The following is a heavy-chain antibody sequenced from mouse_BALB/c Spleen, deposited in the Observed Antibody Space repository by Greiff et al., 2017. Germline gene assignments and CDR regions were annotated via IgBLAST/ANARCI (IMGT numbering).Heavy chain of an antibody. V-gene: IGHV2-9*02. Sequence: VQLQQSGPGLVAPSQSLSITCTVSGFSLTSYGVHWVRQPPGKGLEWLGVIWAGGSTNYNSALMSRLSISKDNSKSQVFLKMNSLQTDDTAMYYCARDQNYGNYAMDYWGQGTSVTVSS. CDR1: GFSLTSYG. CDR2: IWAGGST. D-gene: IGHD2-1*01. CDR3: ARDQNYGNYAMDY. J-gene: IGHJ4*01.